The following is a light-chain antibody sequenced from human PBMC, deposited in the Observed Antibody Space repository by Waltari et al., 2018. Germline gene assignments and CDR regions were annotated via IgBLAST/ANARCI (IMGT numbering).Light chain of an antibody. CDR1: NSDVGFYNY. Sequence: QSALTQPASVSGSPGQSITISCTGTNSDVGFYNYVSWYQQHPGKAPKLLIYDVSVRPSGVSNRFSGSKSGNTASLTISGLQAEDEADYYCNSYTGSSSWVFGVGTRLTVL. CDR3: NSYTGSSSWV. V-gene: IGLV2-14*03. CDR2: DVS. J-gene: IGLJ3*02.